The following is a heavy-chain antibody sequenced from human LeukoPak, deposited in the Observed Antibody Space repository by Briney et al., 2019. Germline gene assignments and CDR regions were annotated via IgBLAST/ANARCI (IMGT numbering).Heavy chain of an antibody. V-gene: IGHV3-30*04. CDR3: AKAISPRLDYYYGMDV. Sequence: PGGSLRLSCAASGFTFSSYAMHWVRQAPGKGLEWVAVKAYDGSNKNYADSVKGRFTISRDNSKNRLYLQMNSLRADDTAVYYCAKAISPRLDYYYGMDVWGQGTTVTVSS. CDR2: KAYDGSNK. CDR1: GFTFSSYA. D-gene: IGHD3-3*01. J-gene: IGHJ6*02.